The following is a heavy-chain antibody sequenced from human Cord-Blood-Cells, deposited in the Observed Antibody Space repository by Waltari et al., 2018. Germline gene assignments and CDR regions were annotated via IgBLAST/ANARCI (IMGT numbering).Heavy chain of an antibody. V-gene: IGHV1-3*01. Sequence: QVQLVQSGAEVKKPGASVKVSCTASGYTFTSYAMHWVRQAPGQRLEWMGWINAGNGNTKYSQKFQGRVTITRDTSASTAYMELSSLRSEDTAVYYCARDRSDYIWGSYRYNAFDIWGQGTMVTVSS. CDR1: GYTFTSYA. CDR2: INAGNGNT. CDR3: ARDRSDYIWGSYRYNAFDI. J-gene: IGHJ3*02. D-gene: IGHD3-16*02.